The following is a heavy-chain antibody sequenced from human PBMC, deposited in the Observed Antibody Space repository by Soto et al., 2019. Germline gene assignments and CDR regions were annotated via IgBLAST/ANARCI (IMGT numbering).Heavy chain of an antibody. V-gene: IGHV3-30*18. Sequence: GGSLRLSCAASGFTFSSYGMHWVRQAPGKGLEWVAVISYDGSNKYYADSVKGRFTISKDNSKNTLYLQMNSLRAEDTAVYYCAKSVFGVVIFMAFDIWGQGTMGTVSS. D-gene: IGHD3-3*01. CDR1: GFTFSSYG. CDR3: AKSVFGVVIFMAFDI. CDR2: ISYDGSNK. J-gene: IGHJ3*02.